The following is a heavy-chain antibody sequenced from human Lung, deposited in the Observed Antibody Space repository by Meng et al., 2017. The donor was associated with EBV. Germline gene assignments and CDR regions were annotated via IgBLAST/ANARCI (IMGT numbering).Heavy chain of an antibody. Sequence: QRQESDPGLMKPSQTLSLTRTGSGGSISRCGYYWSWIRKHPGKGLEWVGYVYYSGSTYYIPSLKSRVTISVDTSKNQFSLKLSSVTAADTAVYYCARLYRGGWYLWGRGTLVTVSS. CDR1: GGSISRCGYY. CDR2: VYYSGST. J-gene: IGHJ4*02. CDR3: ARLYRGGWYL. D-gene: IGHD6-19*01. V-gene: IGHV4-31*03.